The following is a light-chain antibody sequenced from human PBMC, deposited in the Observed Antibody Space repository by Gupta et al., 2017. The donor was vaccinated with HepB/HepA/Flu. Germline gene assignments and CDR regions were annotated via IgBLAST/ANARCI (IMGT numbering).Light chain of an antibody. CDR3: QQYNSYPQT. CDR1: QSISSW. V-gene: IGKV1-5*03. CDR2: KAS. Sequence: IQITQSPSTLSASVGDRVTITCRASQSISSWLAWYQQKPGKAPKLLIYKASSLESGVPSRFSGSGSGTEFTLTISSLQPDDFATYYCQQYNSYPQTFGQGTKVEIK. J-gene: IGKJ1*01.